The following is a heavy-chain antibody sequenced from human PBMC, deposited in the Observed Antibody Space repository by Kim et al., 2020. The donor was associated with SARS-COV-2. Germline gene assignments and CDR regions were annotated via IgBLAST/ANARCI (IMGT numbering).Heavy chain of an antibody. CDR3: ARPGGSGWFYFDF. CDR1: GASISSNGYS. J-gene: IGHJ4*02. Sequence: SETLSLTCSVSGASISSNGYSWGWIRQSPGKGLEWIGSFYYSGSTYYNPSLMSRVTISVDPSNNQFSLKLSSVTAADTAVYYCARPGGSGWFYFDFWGQGTLVTVSS. D-gene: IGHD6-19*01. V-gene: IGHV4-39*01. CDR2: FYYSGST.